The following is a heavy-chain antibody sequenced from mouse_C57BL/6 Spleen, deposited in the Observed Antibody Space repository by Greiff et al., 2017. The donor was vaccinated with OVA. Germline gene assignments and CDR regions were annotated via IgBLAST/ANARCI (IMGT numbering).Heavy chain of an antibody. D-gene: IGHD2-3*01. Sequence: VQLQQSGAELVRPGSSVKLSCKASGYTFTSYWMHWVKQRPIQGLEWIGNIDPSDSDTHYNQKFKDKATLTVDKASSTAYMQLSSLTSEDSAVYYCARDDGYLYYIDYWGQGTTLTVSS. CDR2: IDPSDSDT. V-gene: IGHV1-52*01. CDR1: GYTFTSYW. J-gene: IGHJ2*01. CDR3: ARDDGYLYYIDY.